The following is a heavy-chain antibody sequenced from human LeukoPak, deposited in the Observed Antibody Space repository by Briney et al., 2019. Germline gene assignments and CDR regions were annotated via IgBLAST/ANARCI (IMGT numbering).Heavy chain of an antibody. V-gene: IGHV1-18*04. Sequence: ASVKVSCKASGYIFTSYGISWVRQAPGQGLEWMGWISAYNGNTKYPQKLQGRVTIPTDTSTSTAYMELRSLRSDDTAVYYCARDLVAVTMVRGVIITLSTMAGNAFDIWGQGTMVTVSS. CDR2: ISAYNGNT. D-gene: IGHD3-10*01. CDR1: GYIFTSYG. J-gene: IGHJ3*02. CDR3: ARDLVAVTMVRGVIITLSTMAGNAFDI.